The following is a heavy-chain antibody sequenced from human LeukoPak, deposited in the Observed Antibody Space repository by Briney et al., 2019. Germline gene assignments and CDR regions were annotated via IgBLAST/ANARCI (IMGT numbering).Heavy chain of an antibody. J-gene: IGHJ4*02. Sequence: GGSLRLSSAASGFTMSSYWMHWVRQAPGKGLVWASRINTDGSSTTYVDSVKGRFTISRDNAKNTLYLQMNSLRAEDTAVYYCARAFSVADFWGQGTLVTVSS. CDR2: INTDGSST. D-gene: IGHD3-3*02. CDR3: ARAFSVADF. CDR1: GFTMSSYW. V-gene: IGHV3-74*01.